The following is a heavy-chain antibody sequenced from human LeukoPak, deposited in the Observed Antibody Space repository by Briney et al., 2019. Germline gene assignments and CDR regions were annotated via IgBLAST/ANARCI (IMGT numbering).Heavy chain of an antibody. CDR1: GGSISSNY. V-gene: IGHV4-59*08. J-gene: IGHJ4*02. Sequence: PSETLSLTCTVSGGSISSNYWSWIRQPPGKRLEWIGYIDYRGTTNYNPSLKSRVTISVDTSKNQFSLKLNSVTAADTAVYYCASSHTYQPYYFDYWGQGTLVTVSS. CDR3: ASSHTYQPYYFDY. D-gene: IGHD3-16*01. CDR2: IDYRGTT.